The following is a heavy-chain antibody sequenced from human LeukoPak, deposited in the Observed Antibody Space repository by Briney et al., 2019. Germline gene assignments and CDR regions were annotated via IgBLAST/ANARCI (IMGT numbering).Heavy chain of an antibody. CDR1: GGSISSYY. Sequence: SETLSLTCTVSGGSISSYYWSWIRQPPGKGLEWIGYIYYSGSTNYNPSLKSRVTISVDTSKNQFSLKLSSVTAADMAVYYCARHALGYCSSTSCLSFDYWGQGTLVTVSS. V-gene: IGHV4-59*08. J-gene: IGHJ4*02. D-gene: IGHD2-2*03. CDR3: ARHALGYCSSTSCLSFDY. CDR2: IYYSGST.